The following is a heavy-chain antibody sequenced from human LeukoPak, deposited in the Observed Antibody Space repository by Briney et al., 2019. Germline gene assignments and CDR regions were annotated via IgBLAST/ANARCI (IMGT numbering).Heavy chain of an antibody. J-gene: IGHJ4*02. CDR2: IYYSGST. CDR3: AGRSIVATASEELYFDY. Sequence: SETLSLTCTVSGGSISSYYWSWIRQPPGKGLEWIGYIYYSGSTNYNPSLKSRVTISVDTSKNQFSLKLSSVTAADTAVYYCAGRSIVATASEELYFDYWGQGTLVTVSS. D-gene: IGHD5-12*01. CDR1: GGSISSYY. V-gene: IGHV4-59*01.